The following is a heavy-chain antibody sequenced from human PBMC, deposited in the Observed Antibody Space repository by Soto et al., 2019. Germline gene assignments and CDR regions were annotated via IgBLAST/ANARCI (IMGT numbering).Heavy chain of an antibody. CDR3: SHKPRVYFCSGRLYFY. V-gene: IGHV2-5*01. CDR1: GFSLSTSGVG. D-gene: IGHD3-10*01. Sequence: QITLKESGPTLVKPTQTLTLTCTFSGFSLSTSGVGVGWIRQPPGKALEWLALIYWNDDKRYSPSLKSRLTNTKDTPKNPVVLKNNNLGPVDTGTYYCSHKPRVYFCSGRLYFYWGQGTLVTVSS. CDR2: IYWNDDK. J-gene: IGHJ4*02.